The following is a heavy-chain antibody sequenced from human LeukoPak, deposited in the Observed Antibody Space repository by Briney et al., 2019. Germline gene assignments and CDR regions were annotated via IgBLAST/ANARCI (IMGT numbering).Heavy chain of an antibody. CDR2: IYYSGST. CDR1: GGSISSHY. J-gene: IGHJ4*02. V-gene: IGHV4-59*11. D-gene: IGHD7-27*01. CDR3: ARDRLGNFDY. Sequence: SETLSPTCTVSGGSISSHYWSWIRQPPGKGLEWIGHIYYSGSTNYNPSLKSRVTISVDTSKNQFSLKLSSVTAADTAVYYCARDRLGNFDYWGQGTLVTVSS.